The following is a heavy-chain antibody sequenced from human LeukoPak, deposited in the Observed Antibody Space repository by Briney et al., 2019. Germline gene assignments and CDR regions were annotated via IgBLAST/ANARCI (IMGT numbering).Heavy chain of an antibody. Sequence: ASVKVSCKASGYNFTDYYMNWVRQAPGQGLGWMGWIYPNSGGTNYALKFQGRVTLTRDTSINTAYMELSRLRSDDTALFYCASSVMGTDGTLFDAFDLWGQGTMVTVSS. CDR1: GYNFTDYY. CDR2: IYPNSGGT. D-gene: IGHD1/OR15-1a*01. V-gene: IGHV1-2*02. J-gene: IGHJ3*01. CDR3: ASSVMGTDGTLFDAFDL.